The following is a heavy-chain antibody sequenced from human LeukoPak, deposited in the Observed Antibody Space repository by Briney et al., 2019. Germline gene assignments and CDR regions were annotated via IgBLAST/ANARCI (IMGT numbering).Heavy chain of an antibody. J-gene: IGHJ4*02. V-gene: IGHV3-53*01. CDR3: ARVSGSSYNY. CDR2: IYSGGNT. Sequence: AGGSLRLSCAASGFTVSSNYMSWVRQAPGKGLEWVSVIYSGGNTYYADSVKGRFTISRDNSKNTLYLQMNSLRAEDTAVYYCARVSGSSYNYWGQGTLVTVSS. D-gene: IGHD1-26*01. CDR1: GFTVSSNY.